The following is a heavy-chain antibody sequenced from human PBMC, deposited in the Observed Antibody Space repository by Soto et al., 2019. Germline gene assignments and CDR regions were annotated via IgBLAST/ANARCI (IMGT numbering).Heavy chain of an antibody. CDR1: GGTFSNHA. D-gene: IGHD6-13*01. CDR3: AREVAADGTFREDVFDI. Sequence: QVHLVQSGAEVKKPGSSVKVSCKASGGTFSNHAINWVRQAPGQGLEWMGRIIPIFTTTNYALKFQGRVTITADESTITAYMELSSLKHDDTAVYYCAREVAADGTFREDVFDIWGQGTLVTVSS. V-gene: IGHV1-69*12. J-gene: IGHJ3*02. CDR2: IIPIFTTT.